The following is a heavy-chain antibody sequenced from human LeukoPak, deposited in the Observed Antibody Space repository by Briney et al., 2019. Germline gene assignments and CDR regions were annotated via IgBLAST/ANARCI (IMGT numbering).Heavy chain of an antibody. Sequence: GGSLGLSCVASGFSFRNYAIHWVRQAPGKGLEYVSVINTDGRITYYADSVKGRFTISRDNAKNSLYLQMNSLRDEDTAVYYCARVHRLQGIDKADYWGQGTLVTVSS. D-gene: IGHD2-15*01. CDR3: ARVHRLQGIDKADY. CDR2: INTDGRIT. CDR1: GFSFRNYA. J-gene: IGHJ4*02. V-gene: IGHV3-64*02.